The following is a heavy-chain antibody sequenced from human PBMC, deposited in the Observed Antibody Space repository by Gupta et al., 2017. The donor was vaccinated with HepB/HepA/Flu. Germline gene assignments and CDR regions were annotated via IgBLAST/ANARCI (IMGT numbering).Heavy chain of an antibody. V-gene: IGHV3-23*01. CDR2: FSASGDNT. Sequence: VSTFSASGDNTYYADSVKGRFTISRDNSKNTLYLQMNSLRAEDTAVYYCAKRHPFDYWGQGTLVTVSS. J-gene: IGHJ4*02. CDR3: AKRHPFDY.